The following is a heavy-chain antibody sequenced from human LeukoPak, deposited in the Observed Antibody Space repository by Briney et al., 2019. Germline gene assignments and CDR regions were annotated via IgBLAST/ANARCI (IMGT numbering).Heavy chain of an antibody. V-gene: IGHV1-8*01. CDR2: LNPNSGNT. CDR1: GYTFTSND. CDR3: AKMTLSGRDNWFDP. D-gene: IGHD2-15*01. J-gene: IGHJ5*02. Sequence: ASVKVSCKASGYTFTSNDINWVRQATGQGLEWMGWLNPNSGNTGYAQKFQGRVTITRDTSINTAYMELTSLTSEDTAVYYCAKMTLSGRDNWFDPWGQGTLVTVSS.